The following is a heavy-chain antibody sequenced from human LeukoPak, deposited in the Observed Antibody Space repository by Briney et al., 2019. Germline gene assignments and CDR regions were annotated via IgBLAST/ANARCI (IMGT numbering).Heavy chain of an antibody. CDR1: GGTFSSYA. J-gene: IGHJ5*02. CDR3: ARDRSEGYYGSGSYFNWFDP. CDR2: IIPILGIA. V-gene: IGHV1-69*04. Sequence: SVEVSCKASGGTFSSYAISWVRQAPGQGLEWMGRIIPILGIANYAQRFQGRVTITADKSTSTAYMELSSLRSEDTAVYYCARDRSEGYYGSGSYFNWFDPWGQGTLVTVSS. D-gene: IGHD3-10*01.